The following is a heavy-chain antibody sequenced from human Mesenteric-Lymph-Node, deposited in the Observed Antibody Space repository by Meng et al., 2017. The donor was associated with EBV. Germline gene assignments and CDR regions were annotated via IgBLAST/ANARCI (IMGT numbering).Heavy chain of an antibody. D-gene: IGHD7-27*01. CDR3: AKSLSGVFDY. CDR1: GFTFSSYA. V-gene: IGHV3-23*01. J-gene: IGHJ4*02. CDR2: LSGSGGNT. Sequence: EVQLLVSGXGWVQPGGSLRLSCVASGFTFSSYAMVWVRQAPGKGLEWVSGLSGSGGNTYYADSVKGRFTVSRDNSKNTLYLQMNSLRAEDTAVYYCAKSLSGVFDYWGQGTMVTVSS.